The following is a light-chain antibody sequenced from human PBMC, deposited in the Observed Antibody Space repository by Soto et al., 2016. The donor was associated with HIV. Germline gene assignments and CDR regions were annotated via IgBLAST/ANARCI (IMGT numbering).Light chain of an antibody. CDR2: KAS. J-gene: IGKJ2*01. V-gene: IGKV1-5*03. CDR1: QSINSW. CDR3: QQYDNLPXT. Sequence: DIQMTQSPSTLSASVGDRVTITCRASQSINSWLAWYQQKAGKAPKLLIYKASSLESGVPSRFSGSGSGTEFTLTISSLQPEDIATYYCQQYDNLPXTFGQGTKLEIK.